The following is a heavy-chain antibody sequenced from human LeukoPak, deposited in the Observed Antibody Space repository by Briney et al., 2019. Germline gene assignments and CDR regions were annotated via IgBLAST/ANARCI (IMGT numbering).Heavy chain of an antibody. CDR2: IIGTGGT. CDR3: ACQREYCSSGRCYFDH. D-gene: IGHD2-2*01. Sequence: GGSLRLSCAASGFTFDTYAMTWVRQAPGKGLEWVSSIIGTGGTLYADSVKGRFTISRDNSKNTLYLQVNSLRVEDTAIYYCACQREYCSSGRCYFDHWCQGTLVTVSS. V-gene: IGHV3-23*01. J-gene: IGHJ4*02. CDR1: GFTFDTYA.